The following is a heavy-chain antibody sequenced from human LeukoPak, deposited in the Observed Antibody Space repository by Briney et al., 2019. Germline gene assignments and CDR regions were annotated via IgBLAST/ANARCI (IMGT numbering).Heavy chain of an antibody. Sequence: SETLSLTCTVSGGSISSGSYYWSWIRQPPGKGLEWIGEINHSGSTNYNPSLKSRVTISVDTSKNQFSLKLSSVTAADTALYYCAKEMWEPTGLDYWGQGTLVTVSS. CDR1: GGSISSGSYY. D-gene: IGHD1-26*01. CDR2: INHSGST. V-gene: IGHV4-39*07. J-gene: IGHJ4*02. CDR3: AKEMWEPTGLDY.